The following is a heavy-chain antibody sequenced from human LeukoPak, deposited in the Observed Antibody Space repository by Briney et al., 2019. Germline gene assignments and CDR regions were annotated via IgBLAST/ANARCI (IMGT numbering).Heavy chain of an antibody. J-gene: IGHJ3*02. CDR2: ISGSGGSA. CDR1: GFTFSSYA. CDR3: AKEGVGDTDAFDI. D-gene: IGHD1-26*01. V-gene: IGHV3-23*01. Sequence: GGSLRLSCAAAGFTFSSYAMSWVRQAPGKGLEWVSAISGSGGSAYYADSVKGRFTISRDNSKNTLYLQMNSLRAEDTGVYYCAKEGVGDTDAFDIWGQGTMVTLSS.